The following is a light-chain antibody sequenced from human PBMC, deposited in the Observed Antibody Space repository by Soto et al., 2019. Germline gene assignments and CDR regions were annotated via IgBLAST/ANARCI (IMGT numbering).Light chain of an antibody. V-gene: IGKV3-15*01. CDR3: QQYDNWTFT. CDR1: QSVSSK. J-gene: IGKJ3*01. CDR2: GAS. Sequence: EVVMTQSPATLSVSPGEGATLSCMASQSVSSKLAWYQQKPGQAPRRLIYGASTRATGIPARFSGSESGTEFALTISSLQSEDFSVYYCQQYDNWTFTFGPGTKVDI.